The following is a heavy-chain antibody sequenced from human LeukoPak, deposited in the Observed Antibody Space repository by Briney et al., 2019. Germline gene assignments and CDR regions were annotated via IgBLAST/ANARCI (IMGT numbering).Heavy chain of an antibody. Sequence: TGGSLRLSCAAPGFTFSSYCMNWVRQAPGKGLEWVSYISSSGSTIYYADSVKGRFTISRDNAKNSLYLQMNSLRAEDTAVYYCARGFGGYDIIDYWGQGTLVTVSS. CDR3: ARGFGGYDIIDY. V-gene: IGHV3-48*03. D-gene: IGHD5-12*01. CDR2: ISSSGSTI. CDR1: GFTFSSYC. J-gene: IGHJ4*02.